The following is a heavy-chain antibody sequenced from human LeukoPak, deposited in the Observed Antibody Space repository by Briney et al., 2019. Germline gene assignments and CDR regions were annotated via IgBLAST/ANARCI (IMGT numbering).Heavy chain of an antibody. CDR2: IYYSGST. J-gene: IGHJ5*02. CDR1: GGSISSSTYY. Sequence: SETLSLTCTVSGGSISSSTYYWGWIRQPPGKGLEWIGSIYYSGSTYYNQSLKSRVTISVDTSKNQFSLKLTSVTAADTAVYYCARDPYGDYVFDPWGQGTLVTVSS. CDR3: ARDPYGDYVFDP. D-gene: IGHD4-17*01. V-gene: IGHV4-39*07.